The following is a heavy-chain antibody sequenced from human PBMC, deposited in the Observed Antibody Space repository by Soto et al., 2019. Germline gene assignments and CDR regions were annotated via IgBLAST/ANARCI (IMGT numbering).Heavy chain of an antibody. V-gene: IGHV1-18*01. Sequence: QVQLVQSGAEVKKPGTSVNVSCKASGYTFTNYGISWVRQAPGQGLEWMGCISAYNGNTKYAQKLQGRVTLTTDTTPSTAYMELRSLGTDDTGVYYCARASAPVDYWGQGTLVTVPS. CDR1: GYTFTNYG. CDR3: ARASAPVDY. CDR2: ISAYNGNT. J-gene: IGHJ4*02.